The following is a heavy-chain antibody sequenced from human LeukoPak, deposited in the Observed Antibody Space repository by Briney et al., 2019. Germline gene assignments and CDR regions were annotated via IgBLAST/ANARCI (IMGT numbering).Heavy chain of an antibody. D-gene: IGHD6-13*01. CDR1: GFTFSSFG. CDR2: ISYDGSTE. Sequence: GGSLRLTCAASGFTFSSFGMHWVRHAPGKGLEWVALISYDGSTEYYADSVKGRFTISRDNSKNTLYLQMNSLRAEDTAVYYCARDAVYSSSWQYYWGQGTLVTVSS. V-gene: IGHV3-30*03. CDR3: ARDAVYSSSWQYY. J-gene: IGHJ4*02.